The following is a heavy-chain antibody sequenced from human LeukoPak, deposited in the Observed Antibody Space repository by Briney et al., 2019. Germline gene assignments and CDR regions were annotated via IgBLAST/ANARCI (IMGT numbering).Heavy chain of an antibody. V-gene: IGHV3-48*03. Sequence: PGGSLRLSCAASGFTFSSYEMNWVRQAPGKGLEWVSYISSSGSTIYYADSVKGRFTIPRDNAKDSLYLQMNSLRAEDTAVYYCARHEGSRQWGLCVDYWGQGTLVTVSS. CDR1: GFTFSSYE. J-gene: IGHJ4*02. CDR2: ISSSGSTI. D-gene: IGHD3-10*01. CDR3: ARHEGSRQWGLCVDY.